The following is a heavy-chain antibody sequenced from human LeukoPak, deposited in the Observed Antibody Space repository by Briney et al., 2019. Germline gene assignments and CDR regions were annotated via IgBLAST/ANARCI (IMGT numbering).Heavy chain of an antibody. D-gene: IGHD2-21*02. CDR2: IYYSGST. Sequence: SEALSLTCTVSGGSISSHYWSWIRQPPGKGLEWIGYIYYSGSTNYNPSLKSRGTISVDTSKNQFSLKLSSVTAADTAVYYCARGGLAYCGGDCYSFDPWGQGTLVTVSS. CDR3: ARGGLAYCGGDCYSFDP. J-gene: IGHJ5*02. V-gene: IGHV4-59*11. CDR1: GGSISSHY.